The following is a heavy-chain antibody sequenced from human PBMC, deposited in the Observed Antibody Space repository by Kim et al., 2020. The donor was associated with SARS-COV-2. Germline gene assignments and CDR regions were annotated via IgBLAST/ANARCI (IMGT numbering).Heavy chain of an antibody. J-gene: IGHJ4*02. V-gene: IGHV3-11*04. Sequence: GGSLRLSCAVSGFTLSDYYMSWIRQAPGKGLEWVSYIIKSSSTTYYADSVKGRFTISRDNAKMSLYLQMNSLRDEDTAVYYCARAGRNGYQNDYWGQGTLVTVSS. CDR3: ARAGRNGYQNDY. CDR2: IIKSSSTT. CDR1: GFTLSDYY. D-gene: IGHD5-12*01.